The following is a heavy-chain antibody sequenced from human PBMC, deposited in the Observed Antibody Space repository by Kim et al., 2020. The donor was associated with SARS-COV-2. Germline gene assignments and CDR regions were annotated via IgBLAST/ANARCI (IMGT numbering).Heavy chain of an antibody. Sequence: GGSLRLSCAASGFTFGDYAMHWVRQAPGKGLEWVSGISWNSGSIGYADSVKGRFTISRDNAKNSLYLQMNSLRAEDTALYYCAKGGARELPPTFYDYWGQGTLVTVSS. CDR2: ISWNSGSI. CDR3: AKGGARELPPTFYDY. J-gene: IGHJ4*02. V-gene: IGHV3-9*01. CDR1: GFTFGDYA. D-gene: IGHD1-26*01.